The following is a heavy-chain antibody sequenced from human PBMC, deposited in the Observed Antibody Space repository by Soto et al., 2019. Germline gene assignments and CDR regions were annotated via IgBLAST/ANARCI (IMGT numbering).Heavy chain of an antibody. CDR1: GGTFSSYA. Sequence: QVQLVQSGAEVKKPGSSVKVSCKASGGTFSSYAISWVRQAPGQGLEWMGGIIPIFGTANYAQKFQGRVTITADESTSTADRELSSLRSEDTAVYYCARGRYGDYGPPNWFDPWGQGTLVTVSS. V-gene: IGHV1-69*01. CDR2: IIPIFGTA. J-gene: IGHJ5*02. D-gene: IGHD4-17*01. CDR3: ARGRYGDYGPPNWFDP.